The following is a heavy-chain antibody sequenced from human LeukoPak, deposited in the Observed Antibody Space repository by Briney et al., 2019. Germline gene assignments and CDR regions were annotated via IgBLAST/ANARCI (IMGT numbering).Heavy chain of an antibody. CDR3: ARGGRLRSKGTDY. CDR2: IVPIFGTA. Sequence: SVKVSCKASGGTFSSYAISWVRQAPGQGLEWMGGIVPIFGTANYAQKFQGRVTITADKSTSTAYMELSSLRSEDTAVYYCARGGRLRSKGTDYWGQGTLVTVSS. CDR1: GGTFSSYA. J-gene: IGHJ4*02. D-gene: IGHD5-12*01. V-gene: IGHV1-69*06.